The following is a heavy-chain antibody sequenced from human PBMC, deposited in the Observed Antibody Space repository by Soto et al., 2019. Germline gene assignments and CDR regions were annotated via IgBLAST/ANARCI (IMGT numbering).Heavy chain of an antibody. CDR3: AKLPLVVALGFAY. Sequence: EVHLLDSGGGLVQPGRSLRLSCAASGFTFSNYVMSWVRQAPGKGLEWVSAISGSGDNTYYADSVKGRFTISRDNSKNPLFRQRTSLRAEDTAVYYCAKLPLVVALGFAYWGQGTLVTVSS. J-gene: IGHJ4*02. D-gene: IGHD2-21*01. CDR1: GFTFSNYV. CDR2: ISGSGDNT. V-gene: IGHV3-23*01.